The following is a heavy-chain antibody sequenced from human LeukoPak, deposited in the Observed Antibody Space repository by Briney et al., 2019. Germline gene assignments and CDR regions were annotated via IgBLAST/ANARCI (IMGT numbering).Heavy chain of an antibody. CDR1: GGSFSGYY. D-gene: IGHD3-10*01. CDR2: IYDRGNT. J-gene: IGHJ4*02. V-gene: IGHV4-34*01. CDR3: ARFGELLSSLDY. Sequence: SSETLSLTCAVYGGSFSGYYWSWIRQPPGKGLEWIGSIYDRGNTYYNPSLKSRVTISVDTSKNQFSLKLSSVTAADTAVYYCARFGELLSSLDYWGQGTLVTVSS.